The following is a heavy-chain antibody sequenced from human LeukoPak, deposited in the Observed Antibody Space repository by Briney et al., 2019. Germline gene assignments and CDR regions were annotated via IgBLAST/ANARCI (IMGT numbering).Heavy chain of an antibody. CDR1: GYTFTGYY. D-gene: IGHD2-2*02. CDR3: ARDRLVVVPAAIRGYYMDV. V-gene: IGHV1-2*02. J-gene: IGHJ6*03. CDR2: INPSSGGT. Sequence: ASVKVSCKASGYTFTGYYMRWVRQAPGQGLEWMGWINPSSGGTNYAQKFQGRVTMTRDTSISTAYMELSRLRSDDTAVYYCARDRLVVVPAAIRGYYMDVWGKGTTVTVSS.